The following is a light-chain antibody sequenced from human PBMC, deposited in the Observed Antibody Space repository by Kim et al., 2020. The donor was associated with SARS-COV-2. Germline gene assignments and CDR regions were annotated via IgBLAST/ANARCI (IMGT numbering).Light chain of an antibody. CDR3: LQHNTYPYT. V-gene: IGKV1-17*03. CDR1: QGISSY. J-gene: IGKJ2*01. Sequence: DIQMTQSPSAMSASVGDRVTITCRASQGISSYLAWFQQKPGRAPKRLIMAASSLQRGVPSRFSGSGSGTEFTLTINSLQPEDFATYYCLQHNTYPYTFGQGTKLEIK. CDR2: AAS.